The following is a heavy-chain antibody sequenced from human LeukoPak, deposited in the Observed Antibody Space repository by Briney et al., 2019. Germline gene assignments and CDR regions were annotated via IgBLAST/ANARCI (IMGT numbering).Heavy chain of an antibody. CDR2: IYYSGST. Sequence: PSETLSLTCTVSGGSFSSGGYYWSWIRQHPGKGLEWIGYIYYSGSTYYNPSLKSRVTISVDTSKNQFSLKLRSVTAADTAVYYCVWGVVKFYYYYMDVWGKGTTVTVSS. D-gene: IGHD3-3*01. J-gene: IGHJ6*03. CDR1: GGSFSSGGYY. CDR3: VWGVVKFYYYYMDV. V-gene: IGHV4-31*03.